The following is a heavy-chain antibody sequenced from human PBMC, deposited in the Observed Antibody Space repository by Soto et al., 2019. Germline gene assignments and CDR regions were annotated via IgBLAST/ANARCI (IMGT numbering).Heavy chain of an antibody. CDR1: GYTFTSYG. Sequence: QVQLVQSGAEVKKPGASVKVSCKASGYTFTSYGIIWVRQAPGQGLEWMGWISAYNGNTNYAQKLKGRVTMTTDTSTSTAYMELRSMRSNDTGIYYCASGTIITIFGVVINHKFDYWRKRTLVSASS. V-gene: IGHV1-18*01. CDR2: ISAYNGNT. J-gene: IGHJ4*02. D-gene: IGHD3-3*01. CDR3: ASGTIITIFGVVINHKFDY.